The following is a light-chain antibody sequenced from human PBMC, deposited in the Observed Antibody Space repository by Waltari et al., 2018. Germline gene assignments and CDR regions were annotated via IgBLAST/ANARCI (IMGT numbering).Light chain of an antibody. CDR3: QQYNSWPRT. CDR2: AAS. Sequence: EIVMPHSPATLCVSTGERATLSCRASQCVSSNLAWYQEKPGQAPRLLIYAASTRATGIPARFSGSGSGTEFTLTISSLQSEDFAVYYCQQYNSWPRTFGQGTKVEIK. J-gene: IGKJ1*01. CDR1: QCVSSN. V-gene: IGKV3-15*01.